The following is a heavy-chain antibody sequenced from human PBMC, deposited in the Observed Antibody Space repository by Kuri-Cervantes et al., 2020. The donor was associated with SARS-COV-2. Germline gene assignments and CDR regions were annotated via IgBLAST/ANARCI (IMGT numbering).Heavy chain of an antibody. J-gene: IGHJ5*02. D-gene: IGHD6-13*01. V-gene: IGHV1-8*01. CDR2: MNPNSGNT. Sequence: ASVKVSCKASGYTFTSYDINWVRQATGQGLEWMGWMNPNSGNTGYAQKFQGRVTMTRNTSINTAYMELSSLRSEDTAVYYCARGGSSSWDNWFDPWGQGTLVTVSS. CDR3: ARGGSSSWDNWFDP. CDR1: GYTFTSYD.